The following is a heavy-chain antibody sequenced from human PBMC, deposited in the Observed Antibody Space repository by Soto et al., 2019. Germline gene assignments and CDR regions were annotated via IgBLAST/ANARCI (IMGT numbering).Heavy chain of an antibody. CDR2: IYYSGST. V-gene: IGHV4-31*03. J-gene: IGHJ3*02. Sequence: RSLTFSVSDGAFGGGGSYWSGIRQHPGKGLEWIGYIYYSGSTYYNPSLKSRVTISVDTSKNQFSLKLSSVTAADTAVYYCARGRNYDNAFDIWGQGTMVTVSS. CDR3: ARGRNYDNAFDI. D-gene: IGHD3-22*01. CDR1: DGAFGGGGSY.